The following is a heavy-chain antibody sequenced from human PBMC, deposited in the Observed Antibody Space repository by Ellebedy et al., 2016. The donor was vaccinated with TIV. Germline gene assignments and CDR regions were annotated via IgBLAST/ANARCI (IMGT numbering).Heavy chain of an antibody. D-gene: IGHD1/OR15-1a*01. CDR1: GFTFTSYD. J-gene: IGHJ6*02. V-gene: IGHV3-13*01. CDR3: ARKCNNRISCRTYKYGMDV. CDR2: IGTAGDT. Sequence: PGGSLRLSCAASGFTFTSYDMHWVRQTPGKGLEWVSTIGTAGDTHYPGTMKGRFTISRENARNSLYLQMNSLRVGDTGIYYCARKCNNRISCRTYKYGMDVWGQGTTVTVSS.